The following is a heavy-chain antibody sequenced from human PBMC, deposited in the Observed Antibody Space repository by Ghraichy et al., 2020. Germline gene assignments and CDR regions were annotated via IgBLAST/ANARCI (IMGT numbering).Heavy chain of an antibody. Sequence: GGSLRLSCAASGFTFSNYWMSWVRQAPGKGLEWVANIKQDGSEKYYVDSVKGRFTISRDNAKNSLYLQMNSLRAEDTAVYYCARATDYYDSMGYYLPYFEYGGQGTRVTVSS. CDR1: GFTFSNYW. CDR2: IKQDGSEK. CDR3: ARATDYYDSMGYYLPYFEY. J-gene: IGHJ4*02. V-gene: IGHV3-7*01. D-gene: IGHD3-22*01.